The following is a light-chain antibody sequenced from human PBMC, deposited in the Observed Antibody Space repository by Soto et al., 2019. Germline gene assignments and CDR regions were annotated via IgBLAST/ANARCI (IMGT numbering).Light chain of an antibody. Sequence: EIVMTQSPATLSVSPGERSTLSCRASQSVSTNLAWYQQKPGQAPRLLIYNALTRATGIPARFSGSGSGTEFTLTISSLQPDDFATYYCQQYNSYPWTFGQGTKV. CDR3: QQYNSYPWT. CDR2: NAL. CDR1: QSVSTN. V-gene: IGKV3-15*01. J-gene: IGKJ1*01.